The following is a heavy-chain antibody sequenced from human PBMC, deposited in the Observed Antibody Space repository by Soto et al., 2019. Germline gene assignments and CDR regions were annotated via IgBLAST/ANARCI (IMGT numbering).Heavy chain of an antibody. CDR3: AKEIDDYIWGSYRCFDY. V-gene: IGHV3-23*01. CDR1: GFTFSSYA. J-gene: IGHJ4*02. D-gene: IGHD3-16*02. CDR2: ISGSGGST. Sequence: GGSLRLSCAASGFTFSSYAMSWVRQAPGKGLEWVSAISGSGGSTYYADSVKGRFTISRDNSKNTLYLQMNSLRAEDTAVYYCAKEIDDYIWGSYRCFDYWGQGTLVTVSS.